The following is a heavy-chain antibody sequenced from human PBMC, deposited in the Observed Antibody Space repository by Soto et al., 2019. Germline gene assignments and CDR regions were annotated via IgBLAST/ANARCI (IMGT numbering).Heavy chain of an antibody. CDR3: AKELYSGYDSYYYYGMDV. D-gene: IGHD5-12*01. CDR1: GFTFSSYA. V-gene: IGHV3-23*01. Sequence: GGSLRLSCAASGFTFSSYAMSWVRQAPGKGLEWVSAISGSGGSTYYADSAKGRFTTSRDNSKNTLYLQMNSLRAEDTAVYYCAKELYSGYDSYYYYGMDVWGQGTTVTVYS. CDR2: ISGSGGST. J-gene: IGHJ6*02.